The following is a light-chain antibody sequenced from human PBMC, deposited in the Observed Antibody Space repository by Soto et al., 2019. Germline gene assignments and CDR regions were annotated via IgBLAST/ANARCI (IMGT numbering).Light chain of an antibody. Sequence: EIVLTQSPGALSLSPGERATLSCGASQRVSSSYLAWYQQKPGQAPRLLIYGASTRATGIPDRFSGSGSGTDFTLTISRLEPEDFAVYYCQQYGSSPRTCGQGTKVEIK. CDR2: GAS. J-gene: IGKJ1*01. CDR3: QQYGSSPRT. V-gene: IGKV3-20*01. CDR1: QRVSSSY.